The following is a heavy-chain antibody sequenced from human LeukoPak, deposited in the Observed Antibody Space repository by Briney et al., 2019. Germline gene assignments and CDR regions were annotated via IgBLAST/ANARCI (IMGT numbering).Heavy chain of an antibody. Sequence: GGSLRLSCAASGLTVSSNYMSWVRQAPGKGLEWVSVLYSGGSTYYADSVKGRFTISRDNSKNTLYLQMNSLRAEDTAVYYCARDAGYYDFWSGGFDPWGQGTLVTVSS. V-gene: IGHV3-53*05. CDR3: ARDAGYYDFWSGGFDP. CDR2: LYSGGST. D-gene: IGHD3-3*01. CDR1: GLTVSSNY. J-gene: IGHJ5*02.